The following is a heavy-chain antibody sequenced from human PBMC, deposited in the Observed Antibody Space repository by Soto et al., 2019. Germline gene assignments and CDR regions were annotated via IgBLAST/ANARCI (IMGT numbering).Heavy chain of an antibody. Sequence: ASVKVSCKASGYTFTSYAIHWVRQAPGQRLEWMGWINAGNGNTKYSQNFQGRVTITGDTSAITAYMELSSLRSEDTAVYYCARGSSVDYYGMDVWGQGTTVTVSS. CDR2: INAGNGNT. CDR1: GYTFTSYA. V-gene: IGHV1-3*01. D-gene: IGHD2-15*01. CDR3: ARGSSVDYYGMDV. J-gene: IGHJ6*02.